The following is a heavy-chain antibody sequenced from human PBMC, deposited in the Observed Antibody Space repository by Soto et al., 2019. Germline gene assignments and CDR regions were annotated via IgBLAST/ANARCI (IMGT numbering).Heavy chain of an antibody. CDR1: GGSISSYY. D-gene: IGHD3-10*01. J-gene: IGHJ4*02. V-gene: IGHV4-59*01. Sequence: PSETLSLTCTVSGGSISSYYWSWIRQPPGKGLEWIGYIYYSGSTNYNPSLKSRVTISVDTSKNQFSLKLSSVTAADTAVYYCARGAYYYGSRWTVTDYWGQGTLVTVSS. CDR3: ARGAYYYGSRWTVTDY. CDR2: IYYSGST.